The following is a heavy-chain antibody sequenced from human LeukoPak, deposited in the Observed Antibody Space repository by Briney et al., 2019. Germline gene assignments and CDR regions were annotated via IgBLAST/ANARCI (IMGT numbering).Heavy chain of an antibody. V-gene: IGHV4-4*02. CDR1: GFSFSRHW. CDR2: INDYTGDS. Sequence: PGGSLRLSCEVSGFSFSRHWMHWVRQAPGKGLEWIGEINDYTGDSKYNPSLNSRVSISLEKSKNQLSLELRSVTAADTAVYYCARGRIAKIVVVHSFSYGMDVWGQGTTVTVSS. D-gene: IGHD3-22*01. CDR3: ARGRIAKIVVVHSFSYGMDV. J-gene: IGHJ6*02.